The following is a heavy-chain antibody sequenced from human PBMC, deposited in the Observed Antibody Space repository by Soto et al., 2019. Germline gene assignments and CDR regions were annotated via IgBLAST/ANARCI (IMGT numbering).Heavy chain of an antibody. D-gene: IGHD3-10*01. V-gene: IGHV4-59*08. J-gene: IGHJ6*02. CDR3: AIHGFGPLHGLVDV. Sequence: QVQLQESGPGLVKPSETLSLTCTVSGGSITNYYCSWFRQPPGKGLEWIGYINYDGYSAYNLSLKRRVPLSMDASKTKFSLMLESVTATDTAVYYCAIHGFGPLHGLVDVWGPGTTVIVSS. CDR1: GGSITNYY. CDR2: INYDGYS.